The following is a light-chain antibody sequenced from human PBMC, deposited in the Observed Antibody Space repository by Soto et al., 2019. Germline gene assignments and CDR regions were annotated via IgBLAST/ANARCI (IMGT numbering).Light chain of an antibody. CDR1: EDISNY. J-gene: IGKJ4*01. Sequence: EIVLTQSPAALSLSPGERATLSCRASEDISNYLVWYQHKPGQAPRLLIYDVSNRATGIPVRFSGSGSGTDFTLTISSLEPEDFAVYYCQQRVRYPLAFGGGTKVDIK. CDR3: QQRVRYPLA. CDR2: DVS. V-gene: IGKV3-11*01.